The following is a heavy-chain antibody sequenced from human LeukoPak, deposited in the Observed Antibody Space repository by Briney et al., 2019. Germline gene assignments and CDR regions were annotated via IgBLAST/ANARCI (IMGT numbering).Heavy chain of an antibody. Sequence: HPGRSLRLSCAASGFTFDDYAMHWVRQAPGKGLEWVSGISWNSGSIGYADSVKGRFTISRDNAKNSLYLQMNSLRAEDTALYYCAKDGGRYFDWLLPDYWGQGTLVTVSS. J-gene: IGHJ4*02. D-gene: IGHD3-9*01. CDR2: ISWNSGSI. CDR1: GFTFDDYA. V-gene: IGHV3-9*01. CDR3: AKDGGRYFDWLLPDY.